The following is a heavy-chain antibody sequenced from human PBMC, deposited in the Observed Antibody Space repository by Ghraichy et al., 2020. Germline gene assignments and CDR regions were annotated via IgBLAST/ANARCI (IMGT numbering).Heavy chain of an antibody. D-gene: IGHD3-3*01. Sequence: GSLRLSCAASAFTFSNYWMTWVRQAPGKGLEWVANIKHDGSETYYVDSVKGRFTISRDNAQNSLYLQMSSLRAEDTAVYYCARGVPSGVDAFDIWGQGTMVTVSS. V-gene: IGHV3-7*01. CDR2: IKHDGSET. CDR1: AFTFSNYW. CDR3: ARGVPSGVDAFDI. J-gene: IGHJ3*02.